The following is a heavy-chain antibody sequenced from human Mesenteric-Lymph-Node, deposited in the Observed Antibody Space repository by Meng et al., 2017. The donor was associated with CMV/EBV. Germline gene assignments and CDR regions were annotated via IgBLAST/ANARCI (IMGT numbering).Heavy chain of an antibody. D-gene: IGHD3-22*01. CDR1: GDSISSSTYY. CDR3: ASDGSQYYYDSSGYFMGGY. Sequence: SETLSLTCTVSGDSISSSTYYWGWIRQPPGKGLEWIGSIYHSGSTYYNPSLKSRVTISVDTSKNQFSLKLSSVTAADTAVYYCASDGSQYYYDSSGYFMGGYWGQGTLVTVSS. CDR2: IYHSGST. V-gene: IGHV4-39*07. J-gene: IGHJ4*02.